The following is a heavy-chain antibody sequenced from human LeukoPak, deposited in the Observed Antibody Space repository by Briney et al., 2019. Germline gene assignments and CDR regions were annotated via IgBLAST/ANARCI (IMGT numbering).Heavy chain of an antibody. D-gene: IGHD3-9*01. Sequence: KPSETLSLTCAVYGGSFRGYYWSWIRQPPGKGLEWIGEINHSGSANYNPSLKSRVTISVDTSKNQFSLKLSSVTAADTAVYYCARGHSWLTSWGQGTLVTVSS. CDR1: GGSFRGYY. CDR3: ARGHSWLTS. CDR2: INHSGSA. J-gene: IGHJ5*02. V-gene: IGHV4-34*01.